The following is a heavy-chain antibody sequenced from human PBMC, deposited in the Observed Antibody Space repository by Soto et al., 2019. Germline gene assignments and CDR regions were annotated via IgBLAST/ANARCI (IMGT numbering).Heavy chain of an antibody. CDR3: ARDRVEAALGTFDQ. Sequence: ASVKVSCKTSGYTFSTYPISWVRQAPGQGLEWVGWISTYNGKTNYGQKFQGRVTITTDTSTSTAYMDLRNLRSDDTAVYYCARDRVEAALGTFDQWGQGTLVTVSS. CDR1: GYTFSTYP. V-gene: IGHV1-18*01. J-gene: IGHJ4*02. CDR2: ISTYNGKT. D-gene: IGHD6-13*01.